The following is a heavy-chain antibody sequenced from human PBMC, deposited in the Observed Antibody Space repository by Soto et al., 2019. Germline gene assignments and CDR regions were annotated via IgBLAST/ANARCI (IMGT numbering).Heavy chain of an antibody. V-gene: IGHV4-30-4*01. CDR1: GVSLNTADTW. J-gene: IGHJ6*02. CDR2: YHSGGST. Sequence: QVQLQESGSGLVKPSQSLSLTCTVSGVSLNTADTWWSWIRQSPGKGLEFIGYYHSGGSTYYDASFRSRVNIFADTSNRQFSLKLSSVTVADTAVYFCVRSQQMESGNDYGLDVWGQGTTVTVSS. D-gene: IGHD1-1*01. CDR3: VRSQQMESGNDYGLDV.